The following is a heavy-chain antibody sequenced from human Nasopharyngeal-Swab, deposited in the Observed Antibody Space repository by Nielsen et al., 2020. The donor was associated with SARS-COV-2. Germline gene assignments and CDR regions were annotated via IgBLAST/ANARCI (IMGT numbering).Heavy chain of an antibody. D-gene: IGHD6-6*01. CDR3: ATSGYSNSDIDY. Sequence: SFKLSSNASSGTFSSYAISWVRQAPGQGLEWMGGIIPIFGTADYAQKFQDRLTTTADESTSTAYMELSSLRSKDTAVYYCATSGYSNSDIDYWGQGTLVTVSS. J-gene: IGHJ4*02. CDR2: IIPIFGTA. CDR1: SGTFSSYA. V-gene: IGHV1-69*13.